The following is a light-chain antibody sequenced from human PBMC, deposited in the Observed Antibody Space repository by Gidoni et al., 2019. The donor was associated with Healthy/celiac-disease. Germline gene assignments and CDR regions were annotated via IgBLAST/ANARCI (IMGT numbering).Light chain of an antibody. CDR3: QAWDSSTVV. J-gene: IGLJ2*01. CDR2: HDI. V-gene: IGLV3-1*01. Sequence: SYELTQPPSVSVSPGQTASITCSGDKLGDKYACWYQQTPGQSPVLVIYHDIKRPSGIPERFSGSNSGNTATLTISGTQAMDEADYYCQAWDSSTVVFGGGTKLTVL. CDR1: KLGDKY.